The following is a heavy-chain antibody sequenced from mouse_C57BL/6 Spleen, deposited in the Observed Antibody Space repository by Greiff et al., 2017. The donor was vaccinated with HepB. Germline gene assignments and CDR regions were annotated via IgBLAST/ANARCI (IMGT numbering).Heavy chain of an antibody. CDR2: ISSGGDYI. V-gene: IGHV5-9-1*02. CDR3: TRGAGTFDY. Sequence: DVMLVESGEGLVKPGGSLKLSCAASGFTFSSYAMSWVRQTPEKRLEWVAYISSGGDYIYYADTVKGRFTISRDNARNTLYLQMSSLKSEDTAMYYCTRGAGTFDYWGHGTTLTVSS. D-gene: IGHD4-1*01. J-gene: IGHJ2*01. CDR1: GFTFSSYA.